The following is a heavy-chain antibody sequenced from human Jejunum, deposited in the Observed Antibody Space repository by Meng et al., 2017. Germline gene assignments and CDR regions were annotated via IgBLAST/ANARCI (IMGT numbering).Heavy chain of an antibody. V-gene: IGHV3-11*01. CDR2: ISGRGSAI. D-gene: IGHD3-16*01. CDR1: GFSFRDFY. CDR3: ARDHLPFGWFDP. Sequence: QVQLVECGGGLVKAGGALRLSCAASGFSFRDFYMTWIRQAPGKGLEWVAYISGRGSAIYYADSVRGRFIISRDNAKNSVDLQMNSLRAEDTAVYYCARDHLPFGWFDPWGQGTLVTVSS. J-gene: IGHJ5*02.